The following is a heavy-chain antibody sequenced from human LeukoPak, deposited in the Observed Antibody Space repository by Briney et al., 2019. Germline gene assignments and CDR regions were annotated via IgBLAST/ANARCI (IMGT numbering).Heavy chain of an antibody. V-gene: IGHV4-34*01. J-gene: IGHJ6*02. CDR2: INRSGST. CDR3: AKSYYYYAMDV. Sequence: SETLSLTCAVSGGSFSDYFWSYIRQPPGKGLEWIGEINRSGSTSYNPSLKSRVTISVDTSKKQFSLKLASVTAADTAVYYCAKSYYYYAMDVWGQGTTVTVSS. CDR1: GGSFSDYF.